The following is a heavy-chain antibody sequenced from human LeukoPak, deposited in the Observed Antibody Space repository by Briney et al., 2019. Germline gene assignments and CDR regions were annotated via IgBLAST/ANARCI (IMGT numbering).Heavy chain of an antibody. CDR1: GFTFSSYS. D-gene: IGHD1-26*01. CDR2: ITSSSRYI. CDR3: ARDPYSGSYGDYYYYYMDV. Sequence: PGGSLRLSCAASGFTFSSYSMNWVRQAPGKGLEWVSSITSSSRYIYYADSVKGRFTISRDNAKSSPYLQMNSLRAEDTAVYYCARDPYSGSYGDYYYYYMDVWGKGTTVTISS. V-gene: IGHV3-21*01. J-gene: IGHJ6*03.